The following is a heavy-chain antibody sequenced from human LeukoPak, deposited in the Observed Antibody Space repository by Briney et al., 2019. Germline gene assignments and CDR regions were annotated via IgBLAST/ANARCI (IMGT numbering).Heavy chain of an antibody. Sequence: SETLSLTCTVSGDSISTYSWTWIRQPPGKGLEWIGFVYYTGNTKYNPSLKSRVTISVDTSKNQFSLKLSSVTAADTAVYYCARGASYTSTSYFFDYWGQGTLVTVSS. D-gene: IGHD6-13*01. V-gene: IGHV4-59*01. CDR3: ARGASYTSTSYFFDY. J-gene: IGHJ4*02. CDR1: GDSISTYS. CDR2: VYYTGNT.